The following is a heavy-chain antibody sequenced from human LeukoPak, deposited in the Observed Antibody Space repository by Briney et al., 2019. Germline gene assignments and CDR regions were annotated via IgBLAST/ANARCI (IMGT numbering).Heavy chain of an antibody. J-gene: IGHJ4*02. CDR2: IYYSGST. V-gene: IGHV4-39*02. CDR1: GGSISSSSYY. D-gene: IGHD6-13*01. CDR3: ARDLISGRAAAVLDY. Sequence: SETLSLTCTVSGGSISSSSYYWGWIRQPPGKGLEWIGSIYYSGSTYYNPSLKSRVTISVDTSKNQFSLKLSSVTAADTAVYYCARDLISGRAAAVLDYWGQGTLVTVSS.